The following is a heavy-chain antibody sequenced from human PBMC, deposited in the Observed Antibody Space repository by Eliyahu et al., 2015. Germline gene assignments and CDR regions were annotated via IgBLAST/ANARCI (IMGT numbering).Heavy chain of an antibody. J-gene: IGHJ4*02. CDR1: GFTFXNAX. Sequence: EVQLVESGGGLVKPGGSLXLSCAASGFTFXNAXXXWVRQAPGKGLGWVGRIKSQTDGGTTDYSAPVKGRFTISRDASKNTLYLQMDSLTTEDTGVYYCTTLHGPQWLFPKDFLYWGQGTLVTVSS. V-gene: IGHV3-15*01. CDR3: TTLHGPQWLFPKDFLY. CDR2: IKSQTDGGTT. D-gene: IGHD6-19*01.